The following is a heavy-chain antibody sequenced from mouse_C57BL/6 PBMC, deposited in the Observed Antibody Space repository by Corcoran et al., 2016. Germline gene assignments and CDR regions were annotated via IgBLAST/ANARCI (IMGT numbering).Heavy chain of an antibody. J-gene: IGHJ2*01. CDR1: GYSFTDYN. CDR3: AREGTTTYFDD. CDR2: INPNYGTT. D-gene: IGHD1-1*01. Sequence: EFQLQQSGPELVKPGASVKISCKASGYSFTDYNMNWVKQSNGKSLEWIGVINPNYGTTSYNQKFKGKATLTVDQSSSTAYMQLNSLTSADSAVDDGAREGTTTYFDDWGQGTTLTVAS. V-gene: IGHV1-39*01.